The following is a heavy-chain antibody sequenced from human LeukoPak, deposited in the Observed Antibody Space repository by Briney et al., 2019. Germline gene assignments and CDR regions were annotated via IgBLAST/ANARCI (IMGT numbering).Heavy chain of an antibody. CDR3: AREGLSPARDWYFDL. CDR1: GYTFTSYY. CDR2: INPSSGSI. J-gene: IGHJ2*01. V-gene: IGHV1-46*01. Sequence: ASVKVSFKASGYTFTSYYMHWVRQAPGQGLEWMGIINPSSGSISYAQKFQGRVTITRDTSTSTVYMELSSLRSEDTAVYYCAREGLSPARDWYFDLWGGGTLVTVSS.